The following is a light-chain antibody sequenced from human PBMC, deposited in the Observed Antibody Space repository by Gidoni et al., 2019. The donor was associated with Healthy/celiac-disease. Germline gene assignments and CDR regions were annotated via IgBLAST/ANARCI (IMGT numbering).Light chain of an antibody. J-gene: IGKJ4*01. CDR2: DAS. CDR3: QQRSNWPLT. V-gene: IGKV3-11*01. Sequence: VLTQSPATLSLSPGERANLSCRASQSLSSYLAWYQQKPGQAPRLLIYDASTRATGIPARFSGSGSGTDFTITISSLEPEDFAVYYWQQRSNWPLTFGGGTKVEIK. CDR1: QSLSSY.